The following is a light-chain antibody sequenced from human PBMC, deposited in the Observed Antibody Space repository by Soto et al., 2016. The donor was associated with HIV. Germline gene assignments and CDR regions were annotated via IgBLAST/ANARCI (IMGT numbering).Light chain of an antibody. Sequence: DIQMTQSPSSVSASVGDRVTIICRASQGISNWLAWYQQKPGKAPKLMIYAASGLQSGVPSRFSGGGSGTYFTLTISSLQPEDFATYYCQQANSFPYTFGQGTKLEIK. CDR2: AAS. J-gene: IGKJ2*01. CDR3: QQANSFPYT. V-gene: IGKV1-12*01. CDR1: QGISNW.